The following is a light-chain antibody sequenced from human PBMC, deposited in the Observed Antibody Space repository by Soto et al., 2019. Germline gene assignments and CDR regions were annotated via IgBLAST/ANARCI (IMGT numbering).Light chain of an antibody. CDR1: SSNIGGNA. CDR2: SNS. V-gene: IGLV1-44*01. J-gene: IGLJ3*02. Sequence: QSVVTQPPSVSGTPGQRVTISRSGSSSNIGGNAVNWYQQLPGTAPKLLIYSNSQRPSGVPDRFSGSKSGTSASLALSGLQSEDEADYYCAVWDDSLIGWVFGGGTKLTVL. CDR3: AVWDDSLIGWV.